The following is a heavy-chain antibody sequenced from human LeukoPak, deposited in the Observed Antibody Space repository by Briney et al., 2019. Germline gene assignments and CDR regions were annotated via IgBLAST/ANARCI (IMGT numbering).Heavy chain of an antibody. J-gene: IGHJ4*02. Sequence: GGSLRLSCAASGFTFSSYWMHWVRQAPGKGLMRVSRINSGGSSTNYADSVKGRFTISRDNAKNTLYLQMNSLRAEDTAVYYCASPPGIAAAGTWGYWGQGTLVTVSS. CDR1: GFTFSSYW. CDR2: INSGGSST. D-gene: IGHD6-13*01. CDR3: ASPPGIAAAGTWGY. V-gene: IGHV3-74*01.